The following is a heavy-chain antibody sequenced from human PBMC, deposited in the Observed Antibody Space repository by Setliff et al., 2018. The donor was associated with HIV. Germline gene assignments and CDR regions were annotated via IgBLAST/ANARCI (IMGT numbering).Heavy chain of an antibody. Sequence: LRLSCVASGFTLGGFGMHWVRQAPGKGLEWVAFIQYDGSKQSYADSVKGRFTISRDDSKNTLYLQMKTLRAEDTAVYYCVKDINLGLSRYFHYWGQGTLVTVSS. CDR3: VKDINLGLSRYFHY. CDR1: GFTLGGFG. V-gene: IGHV3-30*02. J-gene: IGHJ4*02. CDR2: IQYDGSKQ.